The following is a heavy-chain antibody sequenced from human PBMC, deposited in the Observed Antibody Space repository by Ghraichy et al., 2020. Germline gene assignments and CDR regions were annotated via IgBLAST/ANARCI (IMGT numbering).Heavy chain of an antibody. CDR3: AICSGPLGRIAAAGSTPFDY. Sequence: GGSLRLSCAASGFTFSSYAMSWVRQAPGKGLEWVSAISGSGGSTYYADSVKGRFTISRDNSKNTLYLQMNSLRAEDTAVYYCAICSGPLGRIAAAGSTPFDYWGQGTLVTVSS. CDR1: GFTFSSYA. D-gene: IGHD6-13*01. J-gene: IGHJ4*02. CDR2: ISGSGGST. V-gene: IGHV3-23*01.